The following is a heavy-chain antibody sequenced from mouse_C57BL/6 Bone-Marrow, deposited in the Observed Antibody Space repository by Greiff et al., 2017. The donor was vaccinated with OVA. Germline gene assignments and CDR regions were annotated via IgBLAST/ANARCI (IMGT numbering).Heavy chain of an antibody. CDR2: INPSSGYT. D-gene: IGHD4-1*01. CDR1: GYTFTSYW. J-gene: IGHJ4*01. Sequence: VQLQQSGAELAKPGASVKLSCKASGYTFTSYWMHWVKQRPGQGLEWIGNINPSSGYTKYNQKFKDKATLTADKSSSTAYMPLSSLTYEDSSVYNCAIHWDGGYYAMDYWGQGTSVTVSS. V-gene: IGHV1-7*01. CDR3: AIHWDGGYYAMDY.